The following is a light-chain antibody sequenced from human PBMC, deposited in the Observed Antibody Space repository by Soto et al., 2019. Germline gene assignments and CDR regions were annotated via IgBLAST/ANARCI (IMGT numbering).Light chain of an antibody. CDR1: QSVSSSY. J-gene: IGKJ1*01. Sequence: IVLTRSPLPVSLSPGERATFSCRASQSVSSSYLAWYQQKPGQAPRLLIYGASSRATGIPDRFSGSGSGTDFTLTISRLEPEDFAVYYCQQYGSSGTFGQGTKVAIK. CDR2: GAS. V-gene: IGKV3-20*01. CDR3: QQYGSSGT.